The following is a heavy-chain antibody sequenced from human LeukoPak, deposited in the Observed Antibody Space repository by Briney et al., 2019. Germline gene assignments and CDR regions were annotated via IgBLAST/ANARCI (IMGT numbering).Heavy chain of an antibody. CDR2: IYYSGST. J-gene: IGHJ4*02. CDR3: AREVVVVITTVPAYYFDY. V-gene: IGHV4-30-4*01. D-gene: IGHD3-22*01. Sequence: PSETLSLTCTVSGGSISSGDYYWSWIRQPLGKGLEWIGYIYYSGSTYYNPSLKSRVTISVDTSKNQFSLKLSSVTAADTAVYYCAREVVVVITTVPAYYFDYWGQGTLVTVSS. CDR1: GGSISSGDYY.